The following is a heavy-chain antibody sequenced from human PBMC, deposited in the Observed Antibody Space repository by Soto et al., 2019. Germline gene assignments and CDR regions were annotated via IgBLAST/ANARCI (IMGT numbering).Heavy chain of an antibody. CDR2: MNPNSGNT. V-gene: IGHV1-8*01. J-gene: IGHJ6*02. CDR3: AREYYDILGHNGMDV. Sequence: EASVKVSCKASGYTFTSYDINWVRQATGQGLEWMGWMNPNSGNTGYAQKFQGRVTMTRNTSISTAYMELSSLRSEDTAVYYCAREYYDILGHNGMDVWGQGTTVTVSS. CDR1: GYTFTSYD. D-gene: IGHD3-9*01.